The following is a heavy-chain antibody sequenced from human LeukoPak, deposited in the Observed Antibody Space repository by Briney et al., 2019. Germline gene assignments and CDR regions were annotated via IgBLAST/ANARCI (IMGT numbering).Heavy chain of an antibody. D-gene: IGHD5-18*01. CDR1: GVSISSSGYY. CDR2: IYYSGSN. Sequence: PSETLSLTCTVSGVSISSSGYYWGWLRPTPGKGLEWIGSIYYSGSNYHNPSLKSRVSMSVDTSKIQFSLKLSSVTAADTAVYYCANMGYSYAPGLFDPWGQGTLVTVSS. J-gene: IGHJ5*02. V-gene: IGHV4-39*07. CDR3: ANMGYSYAPGLFDP.